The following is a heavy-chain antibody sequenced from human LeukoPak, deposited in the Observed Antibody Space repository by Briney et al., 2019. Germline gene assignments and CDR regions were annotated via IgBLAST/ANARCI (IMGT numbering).Heavy chain of an antibody. CDR1: GFTFSSYA. V-gene: IGHV3-30*18. CDR2: ISYDGSKK. CDR3: AKDFGYDSGTYATD. D-gene: IGHD3-10*01. Sequence: GESLRLSCAASGFTFSSYAMHWVRQAPGKGLEWVAVISYDGSKKYYADSVKGRFTISRDNSKNTLYLQMNSLRAEDTAVYYCAKDFGYDSGTYATDWGQGTLVTVSS. J-gene: IGHJ1*01.